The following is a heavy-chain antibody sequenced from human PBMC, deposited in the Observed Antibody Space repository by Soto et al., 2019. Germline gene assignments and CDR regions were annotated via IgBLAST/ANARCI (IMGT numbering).Heavy chain of an antibody. Sequence: PGGSLRLSCAASGFTFSSYWMHWVRQAPGKGLVWVSRINSDGSSTSYADSVKGRFTISRDNAKNTLYLQMNSLRAEDTAVYYCAREQVLRRITMVRGVKEGIDYWGQGTLVTVSS. CDR3: AREQVLRRITMVRGVKEGIDY. CDR1: GFTFSSYW. D-gene: IGHD3-10*01. CDR2: INSDGSST. J-gene: IGHJ4*02. V-gene: IGHV3-74*01.